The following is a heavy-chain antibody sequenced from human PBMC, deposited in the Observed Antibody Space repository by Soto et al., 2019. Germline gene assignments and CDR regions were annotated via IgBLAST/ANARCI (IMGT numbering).Heavy chain of an antibody. CDR3: ARESTISTIFGVVIRYFDY. D-gene: IGHD3-3*01. CDR2: IYHSGST. CDR1: GGSISSGGYS. Sequence: SETLSLTCAVSGGSISSGGYSWSWIRQPPGKGLEWIGYIYHSGSTYYNPSLKSQVTISVDRSKNQFSLKLSSVTAADTAVYYCARESTISTIFGVVIRYFDYWGQGTLVTVSS. J-gene: IGHJ4*02. V-gene: IGHV4-30-2*01.